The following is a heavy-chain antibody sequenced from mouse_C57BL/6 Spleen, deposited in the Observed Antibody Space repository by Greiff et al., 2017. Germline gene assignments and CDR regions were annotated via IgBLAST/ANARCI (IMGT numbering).Heavy chain of an antibody. CDR3: ARVVTYAMDY. D-gene: IGHD2-2*01. V-gene: IGHV1-64*01. Sequence: QVQLQQSGAELVRPGASVTLSCKASGYTFTSYWMHWVKQRPGQGLEWIGMIHPNSGSTNYNEKFKSKATLTVDKSSSTAYMQLSSLTSEDSAVYYCARVVTYAMDYWGQGTSVTVSS. J-gene: IGHJ4*01. CDR2: IHPNSGST. CDR1: GYTFTSYW.